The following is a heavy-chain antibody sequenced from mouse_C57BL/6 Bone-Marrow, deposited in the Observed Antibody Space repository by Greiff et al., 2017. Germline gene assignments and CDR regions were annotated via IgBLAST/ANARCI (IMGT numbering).Heavy chain of an antibody. J-gene: IGHJ2*01. D-gene: IGHD2-1*01. V-gene: IGHV1-76*01. CDR3: ARSRGNYDFDY. CDR2: IYPGSGNT. CDR1: GYTFTDYY. Sequence: QVQLQQSGAELVRPGASVKLSCKASGYTFTDYYINWVKQRPGQGLEWIARIYPGSGNTYYNEKFKGKATLTAEKSSSTAYMQLSSLTSEDSAVYFCARSRGNYDFDYWGQGTTLTVSA.